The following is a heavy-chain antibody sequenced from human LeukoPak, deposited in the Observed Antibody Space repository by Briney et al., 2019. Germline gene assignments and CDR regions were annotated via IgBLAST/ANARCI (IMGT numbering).Heavy chain of an antibody. Sequence: SVKVSCKASGGTFSSYAISWVRQAPGQGLEWMGGIIPIFGTANYAQKFQGRVTITADESTSTAYMELSSLRSEDTAVYYCATGMTTVTTSDAFDIWGQGTMVTVSS. J-gene: IGHJ3*02. D-gene: IGHD4-17*01. CDR3: ATGMTTVTTSDAFDI. V-gene: IGHV1-69*13. CDR2: IIPIFGTA. CDR1: GGTFSSYA.